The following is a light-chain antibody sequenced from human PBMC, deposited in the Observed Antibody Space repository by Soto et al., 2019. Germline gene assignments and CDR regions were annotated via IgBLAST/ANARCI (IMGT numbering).Light chain of an antibody. V-gene: IGKV3-20*01. CDR3: QQYGTTPRT. Sequence: EIVVTQSPGTLSLSTGERATLSCRASQSVSKIYVARYQQKTGQAPRLLIYGAASRATGIPDRFSGSGSGTDFTLTISRLEPEDFAVYYCQQYGTTPRTFGQGTKVEV. CDR1: QSVSKIY. CDR2: GAA. J-gene: IGKJ1*01.